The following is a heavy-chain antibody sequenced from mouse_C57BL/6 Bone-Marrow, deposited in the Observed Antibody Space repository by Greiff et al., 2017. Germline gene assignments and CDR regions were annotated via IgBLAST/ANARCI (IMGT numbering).Heavy chain of an antibody. CDR1: GYTFTSYW. Sequence: QVQLQQPGAELVKPGASVKLSCKASGYTFTSYWMQWVKQRPGQGLEWIGEIDPSDSYTNYNQKFKGKATLTVDTSSSTAYMQLSSLTSEDSAVYYCARSRIYYGAMDYWGQGTSVTVSS. CDR3: ARSRIYYGAMDY. J-gene: IGHJ4*01. D-gene: IGHD2-1*01. CDR2: IDPSDSYT. V-gene: IGHV1-50*01.